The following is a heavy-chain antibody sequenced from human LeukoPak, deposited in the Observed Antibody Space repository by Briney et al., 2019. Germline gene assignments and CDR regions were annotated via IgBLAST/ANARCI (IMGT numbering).Heavy chain of an antibody. V-gene: IGHV6-1*01. Sequence: SQTLSLTCAIFGDSVSSSSAAWNWIRQSPSRGLEWLGRTYYRSKWYNDYAVSVKSRITINPDTSKNQFSLQLNSVTPEDTAVYYCARDTSSSWYRALDYWGQGTLVTVSS. J-gene: IGHJ4*02. CDR1: GDSVSSSSAA. D-gene: IGHD6-13*01. CDR3: ARDTSSSWYRALDY. CDR2: TYYRSKWYN.